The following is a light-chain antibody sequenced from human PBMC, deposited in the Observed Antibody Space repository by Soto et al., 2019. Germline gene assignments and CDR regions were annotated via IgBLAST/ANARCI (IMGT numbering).Light chain of an antibody. Sequence: QSVLTQPPSVSGSPGQSVTISCTGTSSDVGNYNRVSWYQQPPGTAPKVIIYEVGNRPSGVPDRFSGSKSGNTASLTISGLQAEDEADYYCSSYTSSSTYVFGTGTKLTVL. CDR3: SSYTSSSTYV. CDR1: SSDVGNYNR. CDR2: EVG. V-gene: IGLV2-18*02. J-gene: IGLJ1*01.